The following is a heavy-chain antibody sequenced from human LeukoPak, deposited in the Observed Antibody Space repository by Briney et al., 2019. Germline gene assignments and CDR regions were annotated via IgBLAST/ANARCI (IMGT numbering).Heavy chain of an antibody. V-gene: IGHV1-24*01. D-gene: IGHD3-10*01. CDR3: ATALPKGNFGEVPFDY. CDR1: GYTLTELS. J-gene: IGHJ4*02. Sequence: GASVKVSCKVSGYTLTELSMHWVRQAPGKGLEWMGGFDPEDGETIYAQKFQGRVTMTEDTSTDTAYMELSSLRSEDTAVYYCATALPKGNFGEVPFDYWGQGTLVTVSS. CDR2: FDPEDGET.